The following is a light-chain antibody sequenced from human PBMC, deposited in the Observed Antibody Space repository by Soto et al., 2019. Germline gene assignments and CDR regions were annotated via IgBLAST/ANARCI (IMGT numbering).Light chain of an antibody. CDR3: TSYVGSNIWV. J-gene: IGLJ3*02. V-gene: IGLV2-8*01. Sequence: QSALTQPPSASGSPGQSVTISCTGTSSDVGAYKYVSWYQQYPGKAPKLMIYEVSKRPSGVPDRFSGYKSGNTASLTVSGLQAEDEADYYCTSYVGSNIWVFCGGTKLTVL. CDR2: EVS. CDR1: SSDVGAYKY.